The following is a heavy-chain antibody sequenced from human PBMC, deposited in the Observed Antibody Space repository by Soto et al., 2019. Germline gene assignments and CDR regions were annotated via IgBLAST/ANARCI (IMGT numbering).Heavy chain of an antibody. CDR3: ARDPTPYYDILTGYHGSHYFDY. D-gene: IGHD3-9*01. V-gene: IGHV6-1*01. J-gene: IGHJ4*02. CDR1: GDSVSSNSAA. CDR2: TYYRSKWYN. Sequence: PSQTLSLTCAISGDSVSSNSAAWNWIRQSPSRGLEWLGRTYYRSKWYNDYAVSVKSRITINPDTSKNQFSLQLNSVTPEDTAVYYCARDPTPYYDILTGYHGSHYFDYWGQGTLVTVSS.